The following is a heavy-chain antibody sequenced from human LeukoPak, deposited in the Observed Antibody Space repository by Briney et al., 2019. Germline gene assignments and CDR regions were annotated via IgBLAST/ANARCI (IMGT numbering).Heavy chain of an antibody. CDR3: ARGREDTAWSPPDY. CDR2: ISYDGSNK. D-gene: IGHD5-18*01. Sequence: GGSLRLSCAASGFTFSSYAMHWVRQAPGKGLEWVAVISYDGSNKYYADSVKGRFTISRDNSENTLYLQMNSLRAEDTAVYYCARGREDTAWSPPDYWGQGTLVTVSS. J-gene: IGHJ4*02. V-gene: IGHV3-30-3*01. CDR1: GFTFSSYA.